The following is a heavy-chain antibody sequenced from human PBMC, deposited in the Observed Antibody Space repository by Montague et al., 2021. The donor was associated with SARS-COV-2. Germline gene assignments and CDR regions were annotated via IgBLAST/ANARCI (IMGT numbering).Heavy chain of an antibody. D-gene: IGHD3-3*01. CDR3: ATESLSVFGVVIYAFHM. CDR1: GYTVTEAP. CDR2: FDPAHGET. J-gene: IGHJ3*02. Sequence: SVKVSCKVSGYTVTEAPMHWVRQAPGKGLEWMGSFDPAHGETVYAQKFQDRVTMTEDTSTDTAYMELSSLRFEDTAAYYCATESLSVFGVVIYAFHMWGQGTMVTVSS. V-gene: IGHV1-24*01.